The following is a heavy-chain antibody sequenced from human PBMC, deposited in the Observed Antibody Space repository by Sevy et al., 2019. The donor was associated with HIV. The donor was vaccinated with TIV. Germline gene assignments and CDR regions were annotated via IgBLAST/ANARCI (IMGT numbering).Heavy chain of an antibody. Sequence: GGSLRLSCAASGFTFSSYWMHWVRQAPGKGLVWVSRINSDGSSTSYADSVKGRFTISRDNAKNTLYLQMNSLRAEDTAVYYCHHTTYSSSSGWFDPWGQGTLVTVSS. D-gene: IGHD6-6*01. CDR3: HHTTYSSSSGWFDP. CDR2: INSDGSST. J-gene: IGHJ5*02. CDR1: GFTFSSYW. V-gene: IGHV3-74*01.